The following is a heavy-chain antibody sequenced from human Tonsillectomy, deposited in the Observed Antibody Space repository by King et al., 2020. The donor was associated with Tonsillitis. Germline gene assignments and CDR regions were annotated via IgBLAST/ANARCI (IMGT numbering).Heavy chain of an antibody. V-gene: IGHV3-30-3*01. D-gene: IGHD5-18*01. J-gene: IGHJ4*02. CDR3: ARGLRGYSYGTLDY. CDR1: GFTFSKYA. CDR2: ISYDGSDK. Sequence: HVQLVESGGGVVQPWRSLRLSCAASGFTFSKYAMYWVRQAPGKGLEWVAVISYDGSDKYYADSVKGRFTISRDNSKNTLYLQMNSLRDEDTAVYYCARGLRGYSYGTLDYWGQGTLVTVSS.